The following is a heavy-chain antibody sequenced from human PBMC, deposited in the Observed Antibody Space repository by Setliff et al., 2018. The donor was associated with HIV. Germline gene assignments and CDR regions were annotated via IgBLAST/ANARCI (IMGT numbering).Heavy chain of an antibody. CDR2: IYYSGST. J-gene: IGHJ6*02. Sequence: SETLSLTCTVSGGSISSYYWSWIRQPPGKGLEWIGYIYYSGSTNYNPSLKSRVTISVDTPKNQFSLKLSSVTAADTAVYYCARGTYYYDSSGYFNYYYGMDVWGQGTTVTVSS. V-gene: IGHV4-59*01. CDR3: ARGTYYYDSSGYFNYYYGMDV. D-gene: IGHD3-22*01. CDR1: GGSISSYY.